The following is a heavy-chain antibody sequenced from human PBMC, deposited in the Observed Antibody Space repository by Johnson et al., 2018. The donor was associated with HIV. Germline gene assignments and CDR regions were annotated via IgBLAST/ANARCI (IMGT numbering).Heavy chain of an antibody. Sequence: VQLVESGGRVVRPGGSLRLSCAASGFTFSSYWMSWVRQAPGKGLEWVANIKQDGSEKYYVDSVKGRFTISRDNAKNSLYLQMNSLRAEDTAVYYCGREVYYDSSGYYVDAFDIWGQGTMVTVSS. J-gene: IGHJ3*02. CDR1: GFTFSSYW. V-gene: IGHV3-7*01. D-gene: IGHD3-22*01. CDR3: GREVYYDSSGYYVDAFDI. CDR2: IKQDGSEK.